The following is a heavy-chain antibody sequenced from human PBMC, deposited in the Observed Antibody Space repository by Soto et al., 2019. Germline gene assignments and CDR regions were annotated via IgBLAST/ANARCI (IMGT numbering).Heavy chain of an antibody. J-gene: IGHJ3*02. CDR2: IYYSGST. D-gene: IGHD1-26*01. CDR3: ARRLALATTTGDGFDT. CDR1: IGSIIPYY. Sequence: VQLQESGPGLLKPSETLSLTCTVSIGSIIPYYWSWIRQPPGKGPEWIVYIYYSGSTNYNPSLKSRVTMSMDMSRNQLALKLNSVTAADTAVYYGARRLALATTTGDGFDTWGLGTMVTVSS. V-gene: IGHV4-59*01.